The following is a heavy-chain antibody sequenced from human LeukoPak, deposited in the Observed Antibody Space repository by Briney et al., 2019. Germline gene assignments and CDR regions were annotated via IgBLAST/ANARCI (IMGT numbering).Heavy chain of an antibody. V-gene: IGHV3-23*01. CDR3: ARWAGSGTFFDF. J-gene: IGHJ4*02. CDR2: VSPPGGGT. CDR1: GFTFSNHG. D-gene: IGHD1-7*01. Sequence: GGTLRLSCAASGFTFSNHGMNWVRQAPGKGLEWLSGVSPPGGGTYYADSVKGRFTISRDDSKNSVDLQMHSLRAEDTAVYYCARWAGSGTFFDFWGQGTLVTVSS.